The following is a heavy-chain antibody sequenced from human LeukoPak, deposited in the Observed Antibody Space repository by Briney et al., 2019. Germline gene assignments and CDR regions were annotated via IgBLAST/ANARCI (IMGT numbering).Heavy chain of an antibody. Sequence: GGSLRLSCAASGFTFSSYWMHWVRQAPGKGLVWVSRINSDGRSTSYADSVKGRFTISRDNAKNSLYLQMNSLRAEDTAVYYCARDRLGGDYKDRPFDYWGQGTLVTVSS. D-gene: IGHD4-17*01. V-gene: IGHV3-74*01. CDR2: INSDGRST. J-gene: IGHJ4*02. CDR3: ARDRLGGDYKDRPFDY. CDR1: GFTFSSYW.